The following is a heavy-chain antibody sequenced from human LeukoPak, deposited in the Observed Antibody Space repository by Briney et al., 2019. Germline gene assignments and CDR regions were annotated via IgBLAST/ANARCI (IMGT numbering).Heavy chain of an antibody. J-gene: IGHJ4*02. CDR1: GFTFSSYW. CDR2: IKQDGSEK. CDR3: AISPNVVVTAIPFWY. D-gene: IGHD2-21*02. Sequence: AGGSLRLSCAASGFTFSSYWMSWARQAPGKGLEWVANIKQDGSEKYYVDSVKGRFTISRDNAKNSLYLQMNSLRAEDTAVYYCAISPNVVVTAIPFWYWGQGTLVTVSS. V-gene: IGHV3-7*02.